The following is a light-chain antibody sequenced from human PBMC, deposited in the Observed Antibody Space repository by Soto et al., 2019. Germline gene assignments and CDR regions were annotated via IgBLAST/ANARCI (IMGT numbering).Light chain of an antibody. V-gene: IGLV1-40*01. CDR3: QTYDSRLSGSI. J-gene: IGLJ2*01. CDR2: VTN. CDR1: RSNIGAGYD. Sequence: QSVLTQPPSVSGAPGQRVTISCTGTRSNIGAGYDVHWYQQLPGTAPKLLIYVTNNRPSGVPDRFSGSKSGTSASLAITGLRAEDEADYYCQTYDSRLSGSIFGGGTKLTVL.